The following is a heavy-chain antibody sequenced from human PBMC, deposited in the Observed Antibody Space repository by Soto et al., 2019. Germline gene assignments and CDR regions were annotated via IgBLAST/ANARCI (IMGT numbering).Heavy chain of an antibody. Sequence: PGEPLKISCKGSGYSFTSYWISWVRQMPGKGLEWMGRIDPSDSYTNYSPSFQGHVTISADKSISTAYLQWSSLKASDTAMYYCASSSIAVRPGAFDLRGQGIIVTVSS. J-gene: IGHJ3*01. CDR1: GYSFTSYW. D-gene: IGHD6-6*01. CDR3: ASSSIAVRPGAFDL. CDR2: IDPSDSYT. V-gene: IGHV5-10-1*01.